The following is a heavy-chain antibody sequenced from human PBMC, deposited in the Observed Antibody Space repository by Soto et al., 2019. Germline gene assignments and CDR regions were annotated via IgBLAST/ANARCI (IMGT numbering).Heavy chain of an antibody. D-gene: IGHD3-9*01. J-gene: IGHJ5*02. Sequence: SQTLSRTCTVSAGSSSSGAYYWSWSRQPPGKGLEWIGYIYYSGSTYYNPSLKSRVTISVDTSKNQFSLKLSSVTAADTAVYYCARDWTAGQRYAILTGYQVGWFDPWGQGTLVTVSS. CDR3: ARDWTAGQRYAILTGYQVGWFDP. CDR2: IYYSGST. V-gene: IGHV4-30-4*01. CDR1: AGSSSSGAYY.